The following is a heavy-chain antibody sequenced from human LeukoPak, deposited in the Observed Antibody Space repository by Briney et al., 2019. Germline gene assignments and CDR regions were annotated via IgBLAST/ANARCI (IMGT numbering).Heavy chain of an antibody. Sequence: GGSLRLSCAASGFTFSSYAMSWVRQAPGKGLEWVSGITGSGGSTYYADPVKGRFTISRDNSKDTLSPQMNSLRAEDTAVYYCAKDLSRPRGGDPQNWFDPWGQGTLVTVSS. D-gene: IGHD2-21*02. J-gene: IGHJ5*02. CDR3: AKDLSRPRGGDPQNWFDP. CDR2: ITGSGGST. V-gene: IGHV3-23*01. CDR1: GFTFSSYA.